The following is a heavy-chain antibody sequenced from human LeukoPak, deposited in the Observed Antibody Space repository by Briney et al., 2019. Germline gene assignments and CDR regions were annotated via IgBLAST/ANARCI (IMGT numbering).Heavy chain of an antibody. CDR2: IYYSEST. J-gene: IGHJ4*02. Sequence: SETLSLTCAVSGYSISSGYYWGWIRQPPGKGLEWIGSIYYSESTYQNPSLKSRVTISVDTSKNQFSLKLSSVTAADTAVYYCARIPTVTFFDYWGQGTLVTVSP. CDR1: GYSISSGYY. D-gene: IGHD4-17*01. V-gene: IGHV4-38-2*01. CDR3: ARIPTVTFFDY.